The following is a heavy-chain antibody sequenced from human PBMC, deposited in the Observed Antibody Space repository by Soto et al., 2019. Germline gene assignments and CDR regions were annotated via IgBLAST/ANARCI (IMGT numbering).Heavy chain of an antibody. CDR2: FSGSGGGT. V-gene: IGHV3-23*01. CDR1: GFTFSKSA. D-gene: IGHD3-16*01. CDR3: AKDRSSDLYIYDC. Sequence: GGSLRLSCAASGFTFSKSAMNWVRQAPGKGLEWVSGFSGSGGGTYYADSVKGRFTISRDNSKNTLYLQMNSLRAEDTAVYYCAKDRSSDLYIYDCWGQGTLVTVSS. J-gene: IGHJ4*02.